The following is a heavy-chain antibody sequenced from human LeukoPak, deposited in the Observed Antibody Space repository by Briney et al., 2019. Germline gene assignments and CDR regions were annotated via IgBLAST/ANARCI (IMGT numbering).Heavy chain of an antibody. CDR2: ISSSSSYI. J-gene: IGHJ3*02. CDR3: AREGSYYDSSGNYQRGAFDI. CDR1: GFTFSSYS. V-gene: IGHV3-21*01. Sequence: AGGSLRLSCAASGFTFSSYSMDWVRQAPGKGLDWVSSISSSSSYIYYADSVKGRFTISRDNAKKSLYLQMSSLRAEDTAVYYCAREGSYYDSSGNYQRGAFDIWGQGTMVTVSS. D-gene: IGHD3-22*01.